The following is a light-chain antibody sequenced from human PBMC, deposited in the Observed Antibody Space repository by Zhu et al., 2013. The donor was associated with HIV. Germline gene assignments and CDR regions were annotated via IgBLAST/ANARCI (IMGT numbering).Light chain of an antibody. V-gene: IGLV3-27*01. CDR3: YSVGDNIGL. CDR1: VLGKKF. Sequence: SYELTQPSSVSVSPGQTARISCSGDVLGKKFARWFQQRPGQAPLLLIKEDNERPSGIPERFSGSHSGTKVTLTINGAQVDDEADYYCYSVGDNIGLFGGGTKLTVL. J-gene: IGLJ2*01. CDR2: EDN.